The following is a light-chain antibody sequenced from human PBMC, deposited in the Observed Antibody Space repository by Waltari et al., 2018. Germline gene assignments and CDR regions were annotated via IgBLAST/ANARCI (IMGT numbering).Light chain of an antibody. J-gene: IGKJ5*01. CDR1: QSVSSSY. Sequence: EIVLTQSPGTLSLSPGERATLTCRASQSVSSSYLAWYQQQPGQAPRLRIYGASSSAPGIPDSFSVIGSGTDFTLTISILEPEDFAVYYCQQYGSSPSITFGQGTRLEIK. V-gene: IGKV3-20*01. CDR3: QQYGSSPSIT. CDR2: GAS.